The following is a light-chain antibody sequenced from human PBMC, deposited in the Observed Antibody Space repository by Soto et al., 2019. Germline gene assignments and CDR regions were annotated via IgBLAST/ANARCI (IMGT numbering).Light chain of an antibody. CDR1: QSVSSN. J-gene: IGKJ5*01. V-gene: IGKV3-11*01. Sequence: EIVLTQSPATLSLSPWERVTLSCRASQSVSSNLAWYQHKPGQAPRLLIYDASTRATGIPARFSGSGSATDFTLTISSLEPEDFAVYYCQHRSNWPPITFGQGTRLEIK. CDR2: DAS. CDR3: QHRSNWPPIT.